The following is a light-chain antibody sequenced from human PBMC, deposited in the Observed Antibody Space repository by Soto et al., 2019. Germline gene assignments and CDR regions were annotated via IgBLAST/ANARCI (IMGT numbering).Light chain of an antibody. V-gene: IGKV3-11*01. J-gene: IGKJ4*01. CDR1: QSVSSY. CDR2: DAS. CDR3: QKYNSAPRVLT. Sequence: EIVLTQSPATLSLSPGERATLSCRASQSVSSYLAWYQQKPGQAPRLLIYDASNRATGIPARFSGSGSGTDFTLTISSLQPEDVATYYCQKYNSAPRVLTFGGGTKVEIK.